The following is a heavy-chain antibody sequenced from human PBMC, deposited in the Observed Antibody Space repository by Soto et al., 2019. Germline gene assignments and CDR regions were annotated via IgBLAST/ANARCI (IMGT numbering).Heavy chain of an antibody. V-gene: IGHV4-34*01. CDR2: INHSGST. D-gene: IGHD2-21*02. Sequence: SETLSLTCAVYGGSFSGYYWTWIRQPAGTGLEWIGEINHSGSTNYNPSLKSRVTISVDTSKNQFSLKLTSVTAADTAVYYCARDLWGYCGTDRYPLDVWGQGTTVTVSS. J-gene: IGHJ6*02. CDR3: ARDLWGYCGTDRYPLDV. CDR1: GGSFSGYY.